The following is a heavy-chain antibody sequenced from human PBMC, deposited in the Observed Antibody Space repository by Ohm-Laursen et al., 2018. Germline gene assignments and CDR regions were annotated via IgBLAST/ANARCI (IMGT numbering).Heavy chain of an antibody. CDR2: ISGSGGST. D-gene: IGHD3-16*01. CDR1: GFTFSSYA. V-gene: IGHV3-23*01. CDR3: ARDRQWGYFDY. J-gene: IGHJ4*02. Sequence: SLRLSCTASGFTFSSYAMSWVRQAPGKGLEWVSAISGSGGSTYYADSVKGRFTISRDNSKNTLFLQMNSLRAEDTAVYYCARDRQWGYFDYWGQGTLVTVSS.